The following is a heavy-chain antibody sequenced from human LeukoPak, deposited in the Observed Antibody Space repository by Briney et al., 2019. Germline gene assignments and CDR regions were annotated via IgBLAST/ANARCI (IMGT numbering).Heavy chain of an antibody. CDR1: GGSISSGDYP. CDR2: IYYSGST. CDR3: ARVLYSSTYFDY. J-gene: IGHJ4*02. V-gene: IGHV4-31*03. Sequence: SETLSLTCTVSGGSISSGDYPWNWIRQHPGKGLEWIGYIYYSGSTYYNPSLKSRVTISVDTSKNQFSLKLSSVTAADTAVYYCARVLYSSTYFDYWGQGTLVTVSS. D-gene: IGHD6-19*01.